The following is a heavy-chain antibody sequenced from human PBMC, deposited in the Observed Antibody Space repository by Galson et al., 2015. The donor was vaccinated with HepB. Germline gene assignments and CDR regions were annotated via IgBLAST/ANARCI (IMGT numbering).Heavy chain of an antibody. J-gene: IGHJ6*02. CDR2: ISVSSGFT. D-gene: IGHD1-1*01. V-gene: IGHV3-11*05. Sequence: SLRLSCAASGFTFSDYYMSWIRQAPGKGLEWVSYISVSSGFTKYADSVMGRFTISRDNAKNSLYLQMNSLRADDTAVYYCARESRPYGNGDLDVWGLGTTVTVSS. CDR3: ARESRPYGNGDLDV. CDR1: GFTFSDYY.